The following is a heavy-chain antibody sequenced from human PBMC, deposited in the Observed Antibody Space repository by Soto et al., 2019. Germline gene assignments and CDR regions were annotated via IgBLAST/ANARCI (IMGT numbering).Heavy chain of an antibody. CDR3: ARDDRHYYYDSSGPLDY. CDR2: ISYDGSNK. CDR1: GFTFSSYA. Sequence: GGSLRLSCAASGFTFSSYAMHWVRQAPGKGLEWVAVISYDGSNKYYADSVKGRFTISRDNSKNTLYLQMNSLRAEDTAAYYCARDDRHYYYDSSGPLDYWGQGTLVTVSS. V-gene: IGHV3-30-3*01. J-gene: IGHJ4*02. D-gene: IGHD3-22*01.